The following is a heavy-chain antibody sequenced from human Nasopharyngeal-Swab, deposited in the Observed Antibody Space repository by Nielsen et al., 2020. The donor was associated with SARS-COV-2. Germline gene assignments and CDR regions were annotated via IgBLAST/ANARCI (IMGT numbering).Heavy chain of an antibody. J-gene: IGHJ4*02. CDR3: AKSYSSYTFDH. D-gene: IGHD6-6*01. Sequence: GGSLRLSCAASGFTFSSYGMHWVRQAPGKGLEWVAVISYDGNNKYYADSVKGRFTISRDNSKNTLYLQLNSLRAEDTAVYYRAKSYSSYTFDHWGQGTLVTVSS. CDR1: GFTFSSYG. V-gene: IGHV3-30*18. CDR2: ISYDGNNK.